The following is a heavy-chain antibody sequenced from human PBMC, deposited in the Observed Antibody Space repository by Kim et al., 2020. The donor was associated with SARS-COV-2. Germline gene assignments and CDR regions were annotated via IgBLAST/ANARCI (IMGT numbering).Heavy chain of an antibody. D-gene: IGHD2-2*01. J-gene: IGHJ4*02. Sequence: VKGRFTISRDNSKNTLYLQMNSLRAEDTAVYYCAKRGYCSSTSCYAGFDYWGQGTLVTVAS. V-gene: IGHV3-23*01. CDR3: AKRGYCSSTSCYAGFDY.